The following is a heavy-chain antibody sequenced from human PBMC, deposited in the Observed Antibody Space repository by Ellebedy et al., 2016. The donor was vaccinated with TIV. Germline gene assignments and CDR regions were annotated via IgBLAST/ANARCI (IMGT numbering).Heavy chain of an antibody. J-gene: IGHJ5*02. CDR1: GGSTRTYY. CDR3: ARGFLSKWLDP. Sequence: MPSETLSLTCTVSGGSTRTYYWTWIRQPPGKLLEWIGNVYYSGSPNYTPSLKSRVTISLDTSKKQFSLKLDSVTAADTAVYYCARGFLSKWLDPWGRGILVTVAS. CDR2: VYYSGSP. V-gene: IGHV4-59*01.